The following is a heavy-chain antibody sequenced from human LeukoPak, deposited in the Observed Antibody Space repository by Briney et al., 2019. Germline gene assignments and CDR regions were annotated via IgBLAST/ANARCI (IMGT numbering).Heavy chain of an antibody. V-gene: IGHV4-34*01. Sequence: SETLSLTCTVYGGSFSTDYWHWFRQPPGKGLEWIGEINYSGSTKYNPSLKSRVTISIDTSKNQFSLKLSSVTAADTAVYYCAQWGNNMNVWGKGTTVIVSS. J-gene: IGHJ6*03. CDR3: AQWGNNMNV. D-gene: IGHD3-16*01. CDR2: INYSGST. CDR1: GGSFSTDY.